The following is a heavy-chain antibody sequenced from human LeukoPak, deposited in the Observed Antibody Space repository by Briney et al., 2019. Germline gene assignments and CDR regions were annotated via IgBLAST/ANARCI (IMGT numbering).Heavy chain of an antibody. V-gene: IGHV1-8*03. J-gene: IGHJ6*03. Sequence: ASVKVSCKASGYTFTSYDINWVRQATGQGLEWMGWMNPNSGNTGYAQKFQGRVTITRNTSISTAYMELSSLRSEDTAVYYCARGRSSSSRAYYYYMDVWGKGTTVTVSS. CDR3: ARGRSSSSRAYYYYMDV. CDR2: MNPNSGNT. CDR1: GYTFTSYD. D-gene: IGHD6-6*01.